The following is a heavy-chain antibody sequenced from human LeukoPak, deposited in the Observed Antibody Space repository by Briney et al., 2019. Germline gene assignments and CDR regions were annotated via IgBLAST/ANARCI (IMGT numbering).Heavy chain of an antibody. D-gene: IGHD5-12*01. CDR2: ISGSGGST. V-gene: IGHV3-23*01. CDR1: GFTFSSYA. J-gene: IGHJ4*02. Sequence: GGSLRLSCAASGFTFSSYAMSWVRQAPGKGLEWVSAISGSGGSTYYADSVKGRFTISRDNSKNTLYLQMNSLRAEDTAVYYCARDQWVATIRYYFDYCGQGTLVTVSS. CDR3: ARDQWVATIRYYFDY.